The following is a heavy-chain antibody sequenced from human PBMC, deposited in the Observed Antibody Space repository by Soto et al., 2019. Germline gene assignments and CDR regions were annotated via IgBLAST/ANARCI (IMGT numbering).Heavy chain of an antibody. V-gene: IGHV3-11*06. Sequence: QVQLVESGGGLVKPGGSLRLSCAASGFTFNDYYMTWIRQAPGTGLEWVSFISSDSSYINSADSVKGRFTISRDNAKNSMYLQMNSLRVEDTAVYYCARDSTGSGIDDGMDVWGQGTTVAVSS. CDR1: GFTFNDYY. J-gene: IGHJ6*02. CDR3: ARDSTGSGIDDGMDV. D-gene: IGHD3-10*01. CDR2: ISSDSSYI.